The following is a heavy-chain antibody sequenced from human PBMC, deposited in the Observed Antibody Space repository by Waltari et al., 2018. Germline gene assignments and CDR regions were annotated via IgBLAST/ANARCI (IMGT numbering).Heavy chain of an antibody. J-gene: IGHJ1*01. D-gene: IGHD6-13*01. Sequence: QVQLVESGGGVVQPGRSLRLSCAASGFTFSSYGMHWVRQAPGKGLEWVAVIWYDGSNKYYADSVKGRFTISRDNSKNTLYLQMNSLRAEDTAVYYCAKAAAAGTSTEYFQHWGQGTLVIVSS. V-gene: IGHV3-33*06. CDR2: IWYDGSNK. CDR1: GFTFSSYG. CDR3: AKAAAAGTSTEYFQH.